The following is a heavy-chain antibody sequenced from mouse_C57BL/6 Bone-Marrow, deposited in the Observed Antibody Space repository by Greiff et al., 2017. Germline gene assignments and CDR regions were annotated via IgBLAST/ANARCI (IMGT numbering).Heavy chain of an antibody. D-gene: IGHD1-1*02. Sequence: EVMLVESGGGLVQPKGSLKLSCAASGFSFNTYAMNWVRQAPGKGLEWVARIRSKSNNYATYYADSVKDRLTISRYDSESMLYLQMNNLKTEDTAVYSCVKHGGYCGSYDYAIDYWGQGTTVTVSS. V-gene: IGHV10-1*01. J-gene: IGHJ4*01. CDR3: VKHGGYCGSYDYAIDY. CDR1: GFSFNTYA. CDR2: IRSKSNNYAT.